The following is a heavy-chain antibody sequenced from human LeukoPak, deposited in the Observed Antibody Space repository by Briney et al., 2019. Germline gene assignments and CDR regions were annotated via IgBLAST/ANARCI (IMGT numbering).Heavy chain of an antibody. J-gene: IGHJ5*02. D-gene: IGHD3-16*01. CDR2: IIPIFGTA. Sequence: SVKVSCKASGGTFSSYAISWVRQAPRQELEWMGGIIPIFGTANYAQKFQGRVTITADESTSTAYMELSSLRSEDTAVYYCARDIFARPALSRLVLWGASPPAYDPWGQGTLVTVSS. CDR3: ARDIFARPALSRLVLWGASPPAYDP. V-gene: IGHV1-69*13. CDR1: GGTFSSYA.